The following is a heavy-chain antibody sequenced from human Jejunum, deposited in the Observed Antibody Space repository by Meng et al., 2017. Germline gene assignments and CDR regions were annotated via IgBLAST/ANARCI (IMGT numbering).Heavy chain of an antibody. D-gene: IGHD1-26*01. V-gene: IGHV2-5*02. J-gene: IGHJ4*02. CDR1: GFSLTTSQVG. CDR2: IYWDDDK. Sequence: QITFKESGPTQVKPTQTLPLTCTLSGFSLTTSQVGVGWLRQPPGKALECLALIYWDDDKRYSPSLKNRLTITKDTSKNQVVLTMTNVDPVDTATYYCAHRRHYSGSWDVGVFDSWGQGTLVTVSS. CDR3: AHRRHYSGSWDVGVFDS.